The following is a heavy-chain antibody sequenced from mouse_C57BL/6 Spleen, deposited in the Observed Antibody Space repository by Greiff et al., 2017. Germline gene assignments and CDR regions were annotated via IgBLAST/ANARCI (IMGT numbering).Heavy chain of an antibody. D-gene: IGHD3-3*01. Sequence: QVQLQQSGPELVKPGASVKLSCKASGYTFTSYDINWVKPRPGQGLEWIGWIYPRDGSNKYNEKFKGKATLTVDTSSSTAYMELDSLTSEDSAVYYCARGELTFAYWGQGTLVTVSA. CDR1: GYTFTSYD. V-gene: IGHV1-85*01. CDR2: IYPRDGSN. CDR3: ARGELTFAY. J-gene: IGHJ3*01.